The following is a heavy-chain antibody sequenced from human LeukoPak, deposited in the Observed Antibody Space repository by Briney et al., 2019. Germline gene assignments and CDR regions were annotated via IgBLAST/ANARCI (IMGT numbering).Heavy chain of an antibody. CDR3: ARGYIAAASNWFDP. Sequence: ASVKVSCKASGYTFTNYAMNWVRQAPGQGLEWMGWMNPNSGNTGYAQKFQGRVTMTRNTSISTAYMELSSLRSEDTAVYYCARGYIAAASNWFDPWGQGTLVTVSS. V-gene: IGHV1-8*02. D-gene: IGHD6-13*01. CDR1: GYTFTNYA. J-gene: IGHJ5*02. CDR2: MNPNSGNT.